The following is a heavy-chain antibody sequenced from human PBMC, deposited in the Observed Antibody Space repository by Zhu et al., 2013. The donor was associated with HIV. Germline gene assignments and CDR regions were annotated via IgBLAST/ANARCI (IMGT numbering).Heavy chain of an antibody. Sequence: QVQLVQSGAEVKKPGASVKVSCKASGYTFTGYYMHWVRQAPGQGLEWMGWINPNSGGTNYAQKFQGRVTMTRDTSISTAYMELSGLRSEDTAVYYCARGLEGRRFYNWFDPWGQGTLVTVSS. CDR3: ARGLEGRRFYNWFDP. D-gene: IGHD2-15*01. J-gene: IGHJ5*02. CDR1: GYTFTGYY. V-gene: IGHV1-2*02. CDR2: INPNSGGT.